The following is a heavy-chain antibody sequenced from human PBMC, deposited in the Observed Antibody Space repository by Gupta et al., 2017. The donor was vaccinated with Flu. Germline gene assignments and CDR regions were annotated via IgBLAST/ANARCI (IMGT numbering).Heavy chain of an antibody. Sequence: EQLLESGGGQVPPGGSLRLSCAASGFTFKTFAMSWVRQAPGKGLEWVSSINGEAAGGAYYADYVKGRFTIARDNSKNTLFLQMNRLGAEDTAVDVCAKVSSLHASRPESHWGRGTRVRVSS. CDR1: GFTFKTFA. V-gene: IGHV3-23*01. CDR2: INGEAAGGA. D-gene: IGHD2-2*01. CDR3: AKVSSLHASRPESH. J-gene: IGHJ4*02.